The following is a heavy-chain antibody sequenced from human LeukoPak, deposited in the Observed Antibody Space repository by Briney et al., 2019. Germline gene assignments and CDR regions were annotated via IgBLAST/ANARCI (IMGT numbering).Heavy chain of an antibody. D-gene: IGHD3-3*01. J-gene: IGHJ4*02. CDR2: ISAYNGNT. Sequence: ASVTVSCKAYGYTFTSYGISWVRQAPGQGLEWMGWISAYNGNTNYAQTLQGRVTMTTDTSTSTAYMELRSLRSDDTAVYYCARSIQGQYYDFWSGYYGALGPSNLNGHMDYWGQGTLVTVSS. CDR1: GYTFTSYG. CDR3: ARSIQGQYYDFWSGYYGALGPSNLNGHMDY. V-gene: IGHV1-18*01.